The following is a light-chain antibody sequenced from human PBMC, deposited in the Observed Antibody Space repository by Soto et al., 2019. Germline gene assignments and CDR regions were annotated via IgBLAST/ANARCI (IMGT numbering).Light chain of an antibody. CDR2: KAS. J-gene: IGKJ4*01. Sequence: DIQMTQSPPTLSASVEDRVTITCRASQSINNWLAWHQQKPGKAPKVLIYKASSLESGVPSRFSGSGSGTEFTLTISSLQPDDVATYYCQHHNSFPFTFGGGTKVEIK. CDR1: QSINNW. V-gene: IGKV1-5*03. CDR3: QHHNSFPFT.